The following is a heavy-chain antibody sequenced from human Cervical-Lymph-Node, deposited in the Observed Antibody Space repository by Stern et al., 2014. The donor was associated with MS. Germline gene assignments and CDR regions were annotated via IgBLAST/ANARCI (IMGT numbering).Heavy chain of an antibody. V-gene: IGHV3-21*01. CDR2: ISSSIRYI. D-gene: IGHD6-13*01. J-gene: IGHJ4*02. Sequence: EVQLVESGGGLVKPGGSLRLSCAASGFTFSSYSMNWVRQATGKGLERVSSISSSIRYIYYAVSVKGRFTISRDNSKNSLYLQMNSLRAEDTAVYYCASYAAAGNFDYWGQGTLVTVSS. CDR3: ASYAAAGNFDY. CDR1: GFTFSSYS.